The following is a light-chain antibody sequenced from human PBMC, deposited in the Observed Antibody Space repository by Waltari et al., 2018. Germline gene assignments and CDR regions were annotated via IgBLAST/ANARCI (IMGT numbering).Light chain of an antibody. CDR2: EVT. CDR3: SSHTGSSTYAV. V-gene: IGLV2-8*01. CDR1: SSDIGDTDN. Sequence: QSALTQPPSASGSPGQSVTISCTGTSSDIGDTDNVSWYQQYPGKAPKLIIYEVTKRPSGGPDRFSGSKSGNTASLTVSGLQADDEADYHCSSHTGSSTYAVFGGGTKLTVL. J-gene: IGLJ3*02.